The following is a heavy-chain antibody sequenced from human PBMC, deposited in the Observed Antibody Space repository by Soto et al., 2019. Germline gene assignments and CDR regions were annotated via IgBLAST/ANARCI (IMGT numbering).Heavy chain of an antibody. D-gene: IGHD2-8*01. J-gene: IGHJ4*02. CDR3: ARVILYYGGHFDY. V-gene: IGHV4-30-4*01. CDR1: GGSVSSGDFY. CDR2: IYYSGIS. Sequence: QVQLQESGPGLVKPSQTLSLTCTVFGGSVSSGDFYWRWISQPPGKGLEWIGYIYYSGISYYHPSRTRRIIISDDASNNQFSLNFRSVTAADTAVYFCARVILYYGGHFDYWCRGTLVDVSS.